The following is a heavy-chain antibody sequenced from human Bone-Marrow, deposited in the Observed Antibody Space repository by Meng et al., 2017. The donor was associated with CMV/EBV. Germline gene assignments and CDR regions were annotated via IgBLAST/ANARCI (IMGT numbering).Heavy chain of an antibody. J-gene: IGHJ4*02. CDR1: GFRFTSYA. CDR2: ITNSGDYT. D-gene: IGHD3-9*01. Sequence: GESLKISCVASGFRFTSYAVSWVRQAPGKGLQWVSGITNSGDYTYYADSVKGRFTISRDNSRNTLSLQMNSLRAEDTAVYYCAKDMYDTRVKRFDYWGQGTLVTVSS. CDR3: AKDMYDTRVKRFDY. V-gene: IGHV3-23*01.